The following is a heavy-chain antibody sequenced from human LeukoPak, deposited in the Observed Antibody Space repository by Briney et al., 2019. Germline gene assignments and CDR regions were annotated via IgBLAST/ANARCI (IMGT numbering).Heavy chain of an antibody. CDR3: ARSVSGSYGLFDY. D-gene: IGHD1-26*01. J-gene: IGHJ4*02. V-gene: IGHV3-74*01. CDR2: INSQGSST. Sequence: GGSLRLSCAASGFTLSSYWMHWVRHAPGKGLVWVSRINSQGSSTIYADSVKGRFTISRDNAKNTLYLQMNSLRAEDTSVYYCARSVSGSYGLFDYWGQGTLVTVSS. CDR1: GFTLSSYW.